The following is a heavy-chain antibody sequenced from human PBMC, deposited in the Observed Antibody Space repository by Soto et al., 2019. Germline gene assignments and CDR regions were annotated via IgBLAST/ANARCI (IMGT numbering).Heavy chain of an antibody. CDR1: GFTFSSYG. J-gene: IGHJ4*02. D-gene: IGHD3-10*01. CDR2: ISYDGSDQ. V-gene: IGHV3-30*18. Sequence: QVQLVESGGGVVQPGRSLRLSCAASGFTFSSYGMYWVRQAPGKGLEWVARISYDGSDQFYGDSVKGRFTISRDNSKTILYVQMISLRSEDTAVYYCAKDTGADYWGQGTVVTVSA. CDR3: AKDTGADY.